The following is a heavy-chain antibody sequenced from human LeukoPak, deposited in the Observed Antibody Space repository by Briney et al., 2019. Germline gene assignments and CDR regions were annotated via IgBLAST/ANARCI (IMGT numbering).Heavy chain of an antibody. CDR2: IYHSGST. V-gene: IGHV4-38-2*01. Sequence: SETLSLTCAVSGYSIGSGYYWGWIRQPPGKGLEWIGSIYHSGSTYYNPSLKSRVTISVDTSKNQFSLKLSSVTAADTAVYYCSSACYHCLVDYWGQGTLVTVSS. D-gene: IGHD5-12*01. J-gene: IGHJ4*02. CDR3: SSACYHCLVDY. CDR1: GYSIGSGYY.